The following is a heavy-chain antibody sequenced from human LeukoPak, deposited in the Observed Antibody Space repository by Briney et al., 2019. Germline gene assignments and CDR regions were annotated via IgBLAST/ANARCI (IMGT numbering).Heavy chain of an antibody. CDR1: GFTFSSYA. D-gene: IGHD1-1*01. CDR3: ARVSGRLERQSDLDY. J-gene: IGHJ4*02. CDR2: ISSSSSYI. Sequence: GGSLRLSCAASGFTFSSYAMSWVRQAPGKGLEWVSSISSSSSYIYYADSVKGRFTISRDNAKNSLYLQMNSLRADDTAVYYCARVSGRLERQSDLDYWGQGTLVIVSS. V-gene: IGHV3-21*01.